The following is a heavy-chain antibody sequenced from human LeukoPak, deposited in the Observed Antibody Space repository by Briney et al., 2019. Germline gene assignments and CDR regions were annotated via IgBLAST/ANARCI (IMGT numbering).Heavy chain of an antibody. CDR2: INPSGGST. D-gene: IGHD1-26*01. Sequence: GASVTVSCKASGYTFTSYYIHWVRQAPGQGLEWMGLINPSGGSTNYAQKFQGRVTMTTDTSTSTVYMEVRSLRSDDTAVYYCARDRGSPDDAFDIWGQGTMVTVSS. J-gene: IGHJ3*02. CDR3: ARDRGSPDDAFDI. CDR1: GYTFTSYY. V-gene: IGHV1-46*01.